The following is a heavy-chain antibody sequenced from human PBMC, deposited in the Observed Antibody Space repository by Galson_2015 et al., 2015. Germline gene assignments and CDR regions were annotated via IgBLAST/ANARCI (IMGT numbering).Heavy chain of an antibody. D-gene: IGHD3-22*01. J-gene: IGHJ4*02. CDR2: IKQDGSEK. CDR3: ATSHDSCGYSPPGY. V-gene: IGHV3-7*03. Sequence: QAPGKGLEWVANIKQDGSEKYYADSVKGRFTISRDNAKNSLYLQMNSLRAEDTALYHCATSHDSCGYSPPGYWGQGTLVTVSS.